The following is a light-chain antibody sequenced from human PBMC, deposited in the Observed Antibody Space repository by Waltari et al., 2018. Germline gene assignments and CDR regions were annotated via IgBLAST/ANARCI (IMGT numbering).Light chain of an antibody. J-gene: IGKJ2*01. CDR3: QQYFSYPRT. V-gene: IGKV4-1*01. CDR1: QTFLYNYNNKNH. CDR2: CGS. Sequence: DIVMTQSPDSLAVSLGERATINCKSSQTFLYNYNNKNHLAWFQQKPGQPPKLLISCGSTRESGVPDRFSGSGSGTAFTLTISNLQAEDEAVYYCQQYFSYPRTFGLGTKVEI.